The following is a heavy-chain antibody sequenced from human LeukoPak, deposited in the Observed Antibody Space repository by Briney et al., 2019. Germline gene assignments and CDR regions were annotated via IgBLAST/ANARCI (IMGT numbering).Heavy chain of an antibody. D-gene: IGHD2-2*03. V-gene: IGHV3-15*01. CDR2: IKSKTDGGTT. CDR3: TTVGIVPSGYYYGMDV. J-gene: IGHJ6*04. Sequence: GGSLRLSCAASGLTFSNACMSWVRQAPGKGLEWVGRIKSKTDGGTTDYAARGKGRFTISRDDSKNTLYLQMNSLKTEDTAVYYCTTVGIVPSGYYYGMDVWGKGTTVTVSS. CDR1: GLTFSNAC.